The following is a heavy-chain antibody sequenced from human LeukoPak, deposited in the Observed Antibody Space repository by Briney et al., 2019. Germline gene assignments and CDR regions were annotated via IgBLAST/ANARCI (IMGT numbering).Heavy chain of an antibody. CDR2: ISASGGST. J-gene: IGHJ4*02. D-gene: IGHD6-13*01. CDR3: AKAGYSSSWYRNFDY. Sequence: GGSLRLSCAASGFTFSNYGMSWVRQAPRKGLDWVSGISASGGSTYYADSVKGRFTISRDNSKNTLYLQMNSLRAEDTAVYYCAKAGYSSSWYRNFDYWGQGTLVTVSS. V-gene: IGHV3-23*01. CDR1: GFTFSNYG.